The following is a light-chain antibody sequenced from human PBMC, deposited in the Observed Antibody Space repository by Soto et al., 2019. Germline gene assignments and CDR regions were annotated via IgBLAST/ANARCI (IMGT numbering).Light chain of an antibody. CDR1: QNIDTY. Sequence: DILMTQSPSSLSASVGDRVTITCRASQNIDTYLNWYQHRPGKAPNLLIHAASRLQTGVPSRFGGSGSGTDFTLTIYGLQPDDFATYYCQQSYSPPKYTFGQGTKVDIK. J-gene: IGKJ2*01. CDR3: QQSYSPPKYT. CDR2: AAS. V-gene: IGKV1-39*01.